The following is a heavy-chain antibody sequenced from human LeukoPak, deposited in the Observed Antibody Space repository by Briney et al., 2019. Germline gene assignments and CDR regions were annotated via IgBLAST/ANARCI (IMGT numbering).Heavy chain of an antibody. CDR1: GFTFSSYA. CDR2: ISYDGSNK. D-gene: IGHD6-25*01. Sequence: GRSLRLSCAASGFTFSSYAMHWVRQAPGKGLEWVAVISYDGSNKYYADSVKGRFTISRDNSKNTLYLQMNSLRAEDTAMYYCARVSGDNMWHFDYWGQGTLVTVSS. V-gene: IGHV3-30*04. CDR3: ARVSGDNMWHFDY. J-gene: IGHJ4*02.